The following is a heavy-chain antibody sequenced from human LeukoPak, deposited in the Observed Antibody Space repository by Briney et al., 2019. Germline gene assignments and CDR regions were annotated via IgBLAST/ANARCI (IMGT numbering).Heavy chain of an antibody. CDR3: ARGAGRIAVAGTWVDY. J-gene: IGHJ4*02. Sequence: GASVKVSCKASGYTFTGYYIHWMRQAPGQGLEWMGRINPNSGDTHYAQKFQGRVTITADESTSTAYMELSSLRSEDTAVYYCARGAGRIAVAGTWVDYWGQGTLVTVSS. CDR2: INPNSGDT. CDR1: GYTFTGYY. D-gene: IGHD6-19*01. V-gene: IGHV1-2*06.